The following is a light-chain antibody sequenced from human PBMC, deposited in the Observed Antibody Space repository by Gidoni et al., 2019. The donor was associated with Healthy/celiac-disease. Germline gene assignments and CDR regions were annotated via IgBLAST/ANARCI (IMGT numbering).Light chain of an antibody. Sequence: EIVLTQSPGTLSLSPGERATLSCRASQSVSSSYLAWYQQKPGQAPRLLIYGASSRATGIPDRVSGSGSGTDFTLTIRRLEPEDFAVYYCQQYGSSPYTFGQGTKLEIK. V-gene: IGKV3-20*01. CDR3: QQYGSSPYT. CDR2: GAS. J-gene: IGKJ2*01. CDR1: QSVSSSY.